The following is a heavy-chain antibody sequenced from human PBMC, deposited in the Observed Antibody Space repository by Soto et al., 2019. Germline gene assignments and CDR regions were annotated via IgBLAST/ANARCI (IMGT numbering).Heavy chain of an antibody. D-gene: IGHD4-17*01. CDR2: ISSRSSYI. CDR3: ARGSLTVTRELSVD. V-gene: IGHV3-21*01. J-gene: IGHJ4*02. Sequence: EVPLVESGGGLVKPGGSLRLSCAASGFTFSSDSMNWVRQAPGKGLEWVASISSRSSYIYYVDSVKGRFTISRDNAKNSLYLQMNSLRAEDTAVYYGARGSLTVTRELSVDWGQGTLVTVSS. CDR1: GFTFSSDS.